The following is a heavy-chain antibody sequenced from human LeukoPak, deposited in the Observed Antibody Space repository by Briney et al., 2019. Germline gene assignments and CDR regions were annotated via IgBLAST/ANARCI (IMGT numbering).Heavy chain of an antibody. CDR1: GGSISSYY. D-gene: IGHD3-3*01. CDR3: ARDGGFWSGYYDYYGMDV. V-gene: IGHV4-59*01. J-gene: IGHJ6*02. Sequence: SETLSLTCTVSGGSISSYYWSWIRQPPGKGLEWIGYIYYSGSTNYNPSLKSRVTISVDTSKNQFSLKLSSVTAADTAVYYCARDGGFWSGYYDYYGMDVWGQGTTVTVSS. CDR2: IYYSGST.